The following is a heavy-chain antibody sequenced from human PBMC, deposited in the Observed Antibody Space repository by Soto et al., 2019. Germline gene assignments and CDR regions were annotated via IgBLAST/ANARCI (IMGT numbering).Heavy chain of an antibody. J-gene: IGHJ5*02. Sequence: QVQLVQSGAEVKKPGSSLKVSCKASGGTFSSSVISWVRQAPGQGLEWMAGTIPIFGTANYAQKFQGRVTVSADKSTSTAYMELSSLRSDDTAVYYCASQSGSGSYSAWGQGTLVTVSS. CDR1: GGTFSSSV. V-gene: IGHV1-69*06. CDR2: TIPIFGTA. D-gene: IGHD3-10*01. CDR3: ASQSGSGSYSA.